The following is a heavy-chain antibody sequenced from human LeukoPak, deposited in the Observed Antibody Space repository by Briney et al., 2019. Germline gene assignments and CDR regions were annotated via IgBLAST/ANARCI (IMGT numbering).Heavy chain of an antibody. CDR2: INPNSGDT. CDR3: ARVSAYCGGDCYPPDY. CDR1: GYTFTGYY. J-gene: IGHJ4*02. Sequence: ASVKVSCKASGYTFTGYYMHWVRQAPGQGLEWMGWINPNSGDTNYAQKFQGRVTMTRDTSISTAYMELSRLRSDDTAVYYCARVSAYCGGDCYPPDYWGQGTLVTVSS. D-gene: IGHD2-21*02. V-gene: IGHV1-2*02.